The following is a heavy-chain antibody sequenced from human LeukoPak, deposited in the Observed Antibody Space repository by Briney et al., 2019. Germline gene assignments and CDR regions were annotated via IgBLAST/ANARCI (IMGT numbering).Heavy chain of an antibody. CDR3: ARDTPQHLKRYDY. V-gene: IGHV1-18*01. Sequence: ASVTVSCKASGYTFDQFGIAWVRQAPGQGLEWMGWINTHNGNTKYAQQYQGRVTMTTDTSTSTVYMELRSLRSDDTAVYFCARDTPQHLKRYDYWGQGTQVTVSS. CDR2: INTHNGNT. D-gene: IGHD6-13*01. CDR1: GYTFDQFG. J-gene: IGHJ4*02.